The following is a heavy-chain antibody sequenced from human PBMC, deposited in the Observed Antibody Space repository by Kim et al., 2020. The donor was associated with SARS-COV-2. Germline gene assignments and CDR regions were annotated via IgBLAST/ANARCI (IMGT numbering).Heavy chain of an antibody. D-gene: IGHD2-2*01. Sequence: WGSLRLSCAASGFTFSRHWLSWVRQAPGKGLEWVATIKKDASEKYYVDSVKGRFTISRDNAENSLYLQMNSLRADDTAVYFCARAERDIVLLPAPDYWGQGALVTASA. CDR1: GFTFSRHW. J-gene: IGHJ4*02. CDR3: ARAERDIVLLPAPDY. CDR2: IKKDASEK. V-gene: IGHV3-7*01.